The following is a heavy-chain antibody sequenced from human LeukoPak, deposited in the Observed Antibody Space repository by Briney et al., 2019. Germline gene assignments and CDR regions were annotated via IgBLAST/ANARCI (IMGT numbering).Heavy chain of an antibody. D-gene: IGHD1-7*01. CDR2: ISSGSSDI. Sequence: PGGSLRLSCTASGFTFSTYSMNWVRQAPGKGLEWVSYISSGSSDIYYTDSVKGRFTISRDDAKNSLYLQMNSLRAEDTAVYYCAKGRDNWNYGSPFDYWGQGTLVTVSS. V-gene: IGHV3-21*05. CDR3: AKGRDNWNYGSPFDY. J-gene: IGHJ4*02. CDR1: GFTFSTYS.